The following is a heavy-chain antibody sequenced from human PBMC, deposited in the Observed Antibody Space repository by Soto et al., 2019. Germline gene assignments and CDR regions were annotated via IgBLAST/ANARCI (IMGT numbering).Heavy chain of an antibody. Sequence: QVQLVESGGGVVQPGRSLRLSCAASGFTFSSYGMHWVRQAPGKWLEWVAVISYDGSNKYYADSVKGRFTISRDNSKNTLYLQMNSLRAEDTAVYYCAKPYSNKRSGMDVWGQGTTVTVSS. V-gene: IGHV3-30*18. CDR3: AKPYSNKRSGMDV. CDR2: ISYDGSNK. D-gene: IGHD4-4*01. J-gene: IGHJ6*02. CDR1: GFTFSSYG.